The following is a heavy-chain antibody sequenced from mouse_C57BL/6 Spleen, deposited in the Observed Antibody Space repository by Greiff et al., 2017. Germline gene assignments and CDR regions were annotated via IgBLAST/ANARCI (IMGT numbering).Heavy chain of an antibody. J-gene: IGHJ4*01. CDR1: GYAFSSYW. V-gene: IGHV1-80*01. Sequence: QVQLQQSGAELVKPGASVKISCKASGYAFSSYWMNWVKQRPGKGLEWIGQIYPGDGDTNYNGKFKGKATLTADKSSSTAYMQLSSLTSEDSAVYFCARNDYDGRAYAMDDWGQGTSVTVSS. CDR3: ARNDYDGRAYAMDD. D-gene: IGHD2-4*01. CDR2: IYPGDGDT.